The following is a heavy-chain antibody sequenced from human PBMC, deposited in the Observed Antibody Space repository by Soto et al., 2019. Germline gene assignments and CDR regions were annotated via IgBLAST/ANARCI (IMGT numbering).Heavy chain of an antibody. CDR3: AQDAPRGSYYYIDV. CDR1: GITFSRSG. V-gene: IGHV3-30*18. Sequence: QVQLVESGGGVVQPGTSLRLSCAASGITFSRSGMHWVRQAPGKGLEWVTAISYDGSHTLYADSVKGRFTTSRDNSKNTLYLQMESLRVDDKAVYYCAQDAPRGSYYYIDVWGRWTTVTVAS. J-gene: IGHJ6*03. D-gene: IGHD3-10*01. CDR2: ISYDGSHT.